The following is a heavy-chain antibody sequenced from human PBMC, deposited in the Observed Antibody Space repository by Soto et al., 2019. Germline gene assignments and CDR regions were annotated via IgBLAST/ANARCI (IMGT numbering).Heavy chain of an antibody. D-gene: IGHD5-18*01. J-gene: IGHJ4*02. CDR1: GFTFSSYA. V-gene: IGHV3-30-3*01. CDR3: ASIATLTARYY. Sequence: GGSLRLSCAASGFTFSSYAMHWVRQAPGKGLEWVAVISYDGSNKYYADSVKGRFTISRDNSKNTLYLQMNSLRAEDTAVYYCASIATLTARYYWGQGTLVTVSS. CDR2: ISYDGSNK.